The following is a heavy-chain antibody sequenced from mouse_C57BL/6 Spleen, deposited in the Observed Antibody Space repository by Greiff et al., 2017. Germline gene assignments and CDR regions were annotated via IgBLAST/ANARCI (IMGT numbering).Heavy chain of an antibody. CDR1: GYAFSSYW. CDR2: IYPGDGDT. V-gene: IGHV1-80*01. Sequence: QVQLQQSGAELVKPGASVKISCKASGYAFSSYWMNWVKQRPGKGLEGIGQIYPGDGDTNYNGKFKGKATLTADKSSSTASMQLSSLCSEDSAVYFCARGGGRRYYAMGYWGVGDSVTVSA. CDR3: ARGGGRRYYAMGY. J-gene: IGHJ4*01.